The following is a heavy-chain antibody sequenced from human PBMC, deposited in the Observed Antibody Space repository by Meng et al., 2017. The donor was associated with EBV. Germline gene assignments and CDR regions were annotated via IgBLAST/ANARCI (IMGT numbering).Heavy chain of an antibody. CDR2: SYDGGTT. Sequence: QVPLQGSGPGQAKPAETLSRTCTVSGASVSGGTFHWSWIRQPPGKELQWIGYSYDGGTTIYNPSLKSRVTIFLDTSRNQFSLGLRSVTTADTAVYYCAKSSSSTPGVVDSWGQGTLVTVSS. J-gene: IGHJ4*02. CDR3: AKSSSSTPGVVDS. V-gene: IGHV4-61*01. CDR1: GASVSGGTFH. D-gene: IGHD2-2*01.